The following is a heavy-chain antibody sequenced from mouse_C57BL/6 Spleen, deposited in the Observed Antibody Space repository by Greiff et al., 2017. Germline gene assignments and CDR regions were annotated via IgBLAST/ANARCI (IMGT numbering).Heavy chain of an antibody. J-gene: IGHJ4*01. CDR3: ARRLFDYDNYYALDY. V-gene: IGHV1-69*01. Sequence: QVQLQQPGAELVMPGASVKLSCKASGYTFTSYWMHWVQQRPGQGLEWIGEIDPSDSYTNYNQKFKGKSTLTVDKSSSTAYMQLSSLTSEDSAVYYCARRLFDYDNYYALDYWGQGTSVTLSS. CDR1: GYTFTSYW. CDR2: IDPSDSYT. D-gene: IGHD2-4*01.